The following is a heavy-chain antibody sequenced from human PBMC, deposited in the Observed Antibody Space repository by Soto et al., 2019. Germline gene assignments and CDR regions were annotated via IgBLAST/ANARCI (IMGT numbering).Heavy chain of an antibody. D-gene: IGHD4-4*01. J-gene: IGHJ4*02. CDR2: ISGSGGST. V-gene: IGHV3-23*01. CDR3: AKSSYDYSSLPQWDY. CDR1: GFTLSSYA. Sequence: GGSLRLSCAASGFTLSSYAMSWVRQAPGKGLEWVSAISGSGGSTYYADSVKGRFTISRDNSKNTLYLQMNSLRDEDTAVYYCAKSSYDYSSLPQWDYWGRGTLVAVSS.